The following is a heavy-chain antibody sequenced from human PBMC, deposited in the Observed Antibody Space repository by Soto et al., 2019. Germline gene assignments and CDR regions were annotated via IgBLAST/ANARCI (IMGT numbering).Heavy chain of an antibody. CDR3: VRYGSTTKSTFDY. CDR2: IYYSGNT. Sequence: SETLSLTCTVSGGSISSGGSYWGWIRQPPGKGLEWIGYIYYSGNTYFNPSLKSRVTLSVDTSKNQFSLNLSSVTAADTAVQYCVRYGSTTKSTFDYWGQGTLVTVS. CDR1: GGSISSGGSY. J-gene: IGHJ4*02. V-gene: IGHV4-30-4*01. D-gene: IGHD2-2*01.